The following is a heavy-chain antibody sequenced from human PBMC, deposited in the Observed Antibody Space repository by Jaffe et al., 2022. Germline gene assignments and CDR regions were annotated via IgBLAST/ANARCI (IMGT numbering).Heavy chain of an antibody. CDR2: IYPGDSDT. D-gene: IGHD3-10*01. Sequence: EVQLVQSGAEVKKPGESLKISCKGSGYSFTSYWIGWVRQMPGKGLEWMGIIYPGDSDTRYSPSFQGQVTISADKSISTAYLQWSSLKASDTAMYYCARLTGYYYGSGSLPYYYYYMDVWGKGTTVTVSS. J-gene: IGHJ6*03. CDR1: GYSFTSYW. CDR3: ARLTGYYYGSGSLPYYYYYMDV. V-gene: IGHV5-51*03.